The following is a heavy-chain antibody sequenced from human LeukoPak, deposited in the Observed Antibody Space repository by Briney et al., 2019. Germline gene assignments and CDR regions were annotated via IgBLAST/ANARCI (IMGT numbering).Heavy chain of an antibody. CDR2: ISSSSSYI. D-gene: IGHD6-6*01. CDR1: GFTFSSYS. Sequence: GGSLRLSCAASGFTFSSYSMNWVRQAPGKGLEWVSSISSSSSYIYYADSVKGRFTISRDNAKNSLYLQMNSLRAEDTAVYYCARGSSSSHWFDPWGQGTLVTVSP. J-gene: IGHJ5*02. V-gene: IGHV3-21*01. CDR3: ARGSSSSHWFDP.